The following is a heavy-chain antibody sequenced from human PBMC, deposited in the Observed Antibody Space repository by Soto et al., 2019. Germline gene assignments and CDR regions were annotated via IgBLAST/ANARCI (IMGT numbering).Heavy chain of an antibody. CDR1: GFTFSSYG. V-gene: IGHV3-30*18. D-gene: IGHD3-3*01. Sequence: QVQLVESGGGVVQPGRSLRLSCAASGFTFSSYGMHWVRQAPGKGLEWVAVISYDGSNKYYADSVKGRFTISRDNSKNTLYLQMHSLRAEDTAVYYCANLEDEFWRPHLSLNYGMDVWGQGTTVTVSS. J-gene: IGHJ6*02. CDR2: ISYDGSNK. CDR3: ANLEDEFWRPHLSLNYGMDV.